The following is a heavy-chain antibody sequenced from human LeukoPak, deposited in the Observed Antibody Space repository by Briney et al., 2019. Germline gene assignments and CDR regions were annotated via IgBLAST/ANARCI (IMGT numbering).Heavy chain of an antibody. V-gene: IGHV4-59*12. D-gene: IGHD3-16*02. J-gene: IGHJ4*02. Sequence: SETLSLTCTVSGGSISSYYWSWIRQPPGKGLEWIGYIYYSGSTNYNPSLKSRVTISVDTSKNQFSLKLSSVTAADTAVYYCARDHDYDYVWGSYRSPTYSIDYWGQGTLVTVSS. CDR2: IYYSGST. CDR3: ARDHDYDYVWGSYRSPTYSIDY. CDR1: GGSISSYY.